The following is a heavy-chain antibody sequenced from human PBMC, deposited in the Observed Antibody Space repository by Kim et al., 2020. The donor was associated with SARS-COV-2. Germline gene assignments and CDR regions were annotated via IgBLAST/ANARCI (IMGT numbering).Heavy chain of an antibody. J-gene: IGHJ6*02. Sequence: ASVKVSCKASGYTFTGYYMHWVRQAPGQGLEWMGWINPNSGGTNYAQKFQGWVTMTRDTSISTAYMELSRLRSDDTAVYYCARDGYLGNWNDFKKAYGMDVWGQGTTVTVSS. V-gene: IGHV1-2*04. CDR2: INPNSGGT. CDR3: ARDGYLGNWNDFKKAYGMDV. CDR1: GYTFTGYY. D-gene: IGHD1-1*01.